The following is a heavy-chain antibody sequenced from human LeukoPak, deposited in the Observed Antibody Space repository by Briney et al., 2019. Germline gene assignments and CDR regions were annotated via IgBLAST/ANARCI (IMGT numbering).Heavy chain of an antibody. CDR2: ISGSGGST. D-gene: IGHD3-10*01. J-gene: IGHJ6*04. CDR3: AKAPNYCGSGSYHSYYYYGMDV. Sequence: GGSLRLSCAASGFTFSSYAMSWVRQAPGKGLEWVSAISGSGGSTYYADSVKGRFTISRDNSKNTLYLQMNSLRAEDTAVYYCAKAPNYCGSGSYHSYYYYGMDVWGKGATVTVSS. V-gene: IGHV3-23*01. CDR1: GFTFSSYA.